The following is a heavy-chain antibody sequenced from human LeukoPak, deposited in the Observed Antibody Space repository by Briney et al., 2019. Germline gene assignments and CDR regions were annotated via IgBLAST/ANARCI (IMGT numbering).Heavy chain of an antibody. Sequence: PGGSLRLSCAASGFTFSSYWMSWVRQAPGKGLEWVANIKQDGSEKYYVDSVKGRFTISRDNAKNSLYLQMNSLRAEDTAVYYCARFDGPRDDFWSGPKPFWFDPWAREPWSPSPQ. CDR1: GFTFSSYW. CDR2: IKQDGSEK. D-gene: IGHD3-3*01. J-gene: IGHJ5*02. V-gene: IGHV3-7*01. CDR3: ARFDGPRDDFWSGPKPFWFDP.